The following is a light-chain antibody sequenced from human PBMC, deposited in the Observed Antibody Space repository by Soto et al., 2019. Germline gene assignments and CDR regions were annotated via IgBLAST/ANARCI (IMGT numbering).Light chain of an antibody. V-gene: IGKV3-15*01. CDR1: QSGSGD. CDR2: DAS. Sequence: EMVLTQSPSTLSLPAGERATLLCRASQSGSGDLAWYHHKPGQPPRLLIYDASTRALDTPARFAGSGSGTEFTLTISSLQSEDFAVYFCQQYNNWPITFGQGTRLEIK. CDR3: QQYNNWPIT. J-gene: IGKJ5*01.